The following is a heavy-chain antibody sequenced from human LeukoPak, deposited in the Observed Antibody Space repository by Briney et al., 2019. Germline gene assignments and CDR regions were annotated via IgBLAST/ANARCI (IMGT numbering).Heavy chain of an antibody. CDR2: ISSSGSTI. D-gene: IGHD6-19*01. CDR1: GFTFSSYE. V-gene: IGHV3-48*03. CDR3: AREPVAVAGRRGYFDY. Sequence: GGSLRLSCAASGFTFSSYEMNWVRQAPGKGLEWVSYISSSGSTIYYADSVKGRFTISRDNAKNSLYLQTNSLRAEDTAVYYCAREPVAVAGRRGYFDYWGQGTLVTVSS. J-gene: IGHJ4*02.